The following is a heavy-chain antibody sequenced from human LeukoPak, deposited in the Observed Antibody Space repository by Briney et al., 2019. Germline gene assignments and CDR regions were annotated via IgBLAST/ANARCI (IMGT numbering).Heavy chain of an antibody. V-gene: IGHV3-30*18. CDR1: GFTFSSYG. J-gene: IGHJ5*02. Sequence: GGSLRLSCAASGFTFSSYGMHWVRQAPGKGLEWVAVISYDGSNKYYADSVKGRFTISRDNSKNTLYLQMNSLRAEDTAVYYCAKDGRVLRYFDWLSNDDSWFDPWGQGTLVTVSS. D-gene: IGHD3-9*01. CDR3: AKDGRVLRYFDWLSNDDSWFDP. CDR2: ISYDGSNK.